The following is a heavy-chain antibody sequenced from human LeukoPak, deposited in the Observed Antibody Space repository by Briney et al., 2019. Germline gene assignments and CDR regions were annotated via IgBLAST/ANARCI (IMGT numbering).Heavy chain of an antibody. CDR2: IYYSGST. CDR3: ARTLYGWFDP. CDR1: GGSISSSNYY. D-gene: IGHD2/OR15-2a*01. J-gene: IGHJ5*02. V-gene: IGHV4-39*07. Sequence: SETLSLTCTVSGGSISSSNYYWGWIRQPPGKGLEWIGSIYYSGSTYYNPSLKSRVTISVDTSKNQFSLKLSSVTAADTAVYYCARTLYGWFDPWGQGTLVTVSS.